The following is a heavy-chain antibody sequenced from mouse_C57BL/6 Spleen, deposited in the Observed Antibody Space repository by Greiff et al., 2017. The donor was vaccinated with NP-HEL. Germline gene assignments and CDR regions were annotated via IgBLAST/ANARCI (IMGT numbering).Heavy chain of an antibody. CDR3: AREGYYGSSPYWYFDV. CDR1: GYAFSSYW. Sequence: QVQLQQSGAELVQPGASVKISCKASGYAFSSYWMNWVKQRPGKGLEWIGQIYPGDGDTNYNGTFKGKATLTADKSSSTAYMQLSSLTSEDSAVYFCAREGYYGSSPYWYFDVWGTGTTVTVSS. D-gene: IGHD1-1*01. CDR2: IYPGDGDT. J-gene: IGHJ1*03. V-gene: IGHV1-80*01.